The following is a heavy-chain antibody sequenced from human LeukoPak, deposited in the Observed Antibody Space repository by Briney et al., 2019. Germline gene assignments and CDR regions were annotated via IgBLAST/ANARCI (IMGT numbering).Heavy chain of an antibody. Sequence: ASVKVSCKASGYTFTSYAMHWVRQAPGQRLEWMGWINTNTGNPTYAQGFTGRFVFSLDTSVSTAYLQISSLKAEDTAVYYCARVSVWLQNIVGATTGLDYWGQGTLVTVSS. D-gene: IGHD1-26*01. CDR2: INTNTGNP. CDR3: ARVSVWLQNIVGATTGLDY. V-gene: IGHV7-4-1*02. CDR1: GYTFTSYA. J-gene: IGHJ4*02.